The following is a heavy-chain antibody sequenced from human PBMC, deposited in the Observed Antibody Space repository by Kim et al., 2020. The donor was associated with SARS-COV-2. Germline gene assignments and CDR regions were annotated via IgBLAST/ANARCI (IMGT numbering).Heavy chain of an antibody. CDR2: GYYIAIT. CDR3: TILQGYSSDWYF. V-gene: IGHV4-39*01. J-gene: IGHJ2*01. D-gene: IGHD6-19*01. Sequence: SETLSLTCTVSGGSLSISIYYLGWIRQPPGKGLEWIGTGYYIAITYYNPSLKSGITISLDTSNNQFSLKLGPVTAADTSVYYCTILQGYSSDWYF. CDR1: GGSLSISIYY.